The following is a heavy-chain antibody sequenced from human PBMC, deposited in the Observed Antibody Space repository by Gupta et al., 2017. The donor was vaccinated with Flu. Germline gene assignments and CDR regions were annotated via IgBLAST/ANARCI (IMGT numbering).Heavy chain of an antibody. CDR3: AKDFQFQPQYFFDF. V-gene: IGHV3-23*01. CDR2: ISGSGTSV. Sequence: EVQVLESGGGLVQPGGSLRLSCAASGFSFSSFAMTWVRQPPGKGLEWVSGISGSGTSVYYADSVKGRFTISRDNSKNTLYLQMNGLRAEDTALYYCAKDFQFQPQYFFDFRGQGTLVTVSS. J-gene: IGHJ4*02. CDR1: GFSFSSFA. D-gene: IGHD2-2*01.